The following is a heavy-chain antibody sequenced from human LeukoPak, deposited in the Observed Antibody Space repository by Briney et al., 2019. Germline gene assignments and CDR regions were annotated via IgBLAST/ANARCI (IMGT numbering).Heavy chain of an antibody. CDR3: ARARDSSSWFSSDY. CDR1: GFTFSSYW. D-gene: IGHD6-13*01. V-gene: IGHV3-7*04. CDR2: IHQDGSEK. J-gene: IGHJ4*02. Sequence: GGSLRLSCAASGFTFSSYWMNWVRQAPGKGLEWVANIHQDGSEKYYVDSMKGRFTISRDNAKNSLYLQMNSLRADDTAVYYCARARDSSSWFSSDYWGQGTLVTVSS.